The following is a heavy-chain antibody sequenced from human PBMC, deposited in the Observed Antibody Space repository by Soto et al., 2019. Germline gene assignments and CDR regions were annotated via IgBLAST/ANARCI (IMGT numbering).Heavy chain of an antibody. CDR1: GGSISSGGYY. Sequence: SETLSLTCTVSGGSISSGGYYWSWIRQHPGKGLEWIGYVYYSGSTYYNPSLKSRVTISVDTSKNQFSLKLSSVTAADTAVYYCARVGPVVACMVVYYFDYWGQGTLVSVSS. V-gene: IGHV4-31*03. CDR3: ARVGPVVACMVVYYFDY. CDR2: VYYSGST. D-gene: IGHD2-15*01. J-gene: IGHJ4*02.